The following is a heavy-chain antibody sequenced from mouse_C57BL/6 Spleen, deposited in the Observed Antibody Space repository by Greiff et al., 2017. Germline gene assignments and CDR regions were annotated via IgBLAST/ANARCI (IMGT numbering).Heavy chain of an antibody. V-gene: IGHV14-4*01. CDR2: IDPENGDT. CDR1: GFNIKDDY. CDR3: TTRPFLDY. Sequence: VQLKQSGAELVRPGASVKLSCTASGFNIKDDYMHWVKQRPEQGLEWIGWIDPENGDTEYASKFQGKATITSDTSSNPAYLQLRSLTSEDTAVYDWTTRPFLDYGGKGTTLTVSS. J-gene: IGHJ2*01.